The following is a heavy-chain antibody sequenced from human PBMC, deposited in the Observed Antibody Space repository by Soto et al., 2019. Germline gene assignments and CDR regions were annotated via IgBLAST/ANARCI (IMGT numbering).Heavy chain of an antibody. CDR1: GFTLRTYW. D-gene: IGHD2-2*02. V-gene: IGHV3-74*01. CDR2: INPESTTL. Sequence: GGSLRLSCTASGFTLRTYWMHWVRQAPGKRLVWVSRINPESTTLTYADSVKGRFTFSRDNAENTLFLHMNSLSAEDAAIYYCTKYTFGAWDSWGQGTLVTV. J-gene: IGHJ4*02. CDR3: TKYTFGAWDS.